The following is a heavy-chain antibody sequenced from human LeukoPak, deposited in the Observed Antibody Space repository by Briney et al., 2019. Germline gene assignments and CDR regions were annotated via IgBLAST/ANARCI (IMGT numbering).Heavy chain of an antibody. CDR2: IKSDGINT. CDR1: GFTFSSYW. V-gene: IGHV3-74*01. D-gene: IGHD5-18*01. CDR3: ARDTAGFDY. Sequence: GGSLRLSCAVSGFTFSSYWMHWVRQVPGKGLVWVSRIKSDGINTIYADSVKGRFTISRDNAKNTLYLQLNRLRVDDTAVYYCARDTAGFDYWGQGTLVAVSS. J-gene: IGHJ4*02.